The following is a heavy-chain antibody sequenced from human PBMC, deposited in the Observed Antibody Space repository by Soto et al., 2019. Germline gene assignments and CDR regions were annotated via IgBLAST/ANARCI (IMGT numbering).Heavy chain of an antibody. CDR3: ARGSRVRGVYYYYMDV. CDR1: GYTFTSYD. V-gene: IGHV1-8*01. J-gene: IGHJ6*03. D-gene: IGHD3-10*01. CDR2: MNPNSGNT. Sequence: ASVKVSCKASGYTFTSYDINWVRQATGQGLEWMGWMNPNSGNTGYAQKFQGRVTMTRNTSISTAYMELSSLRSEDTAVYYCARGSRVRGVYYYYMDVWGKGTTVTVSS.